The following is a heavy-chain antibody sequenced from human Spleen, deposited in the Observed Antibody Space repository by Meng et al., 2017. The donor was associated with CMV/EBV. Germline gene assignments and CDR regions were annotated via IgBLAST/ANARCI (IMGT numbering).Heavy chain of an antibody. J-gene: IGHJ4*02. CDR2: IYYSGST. CDR3: ARAAIADTFDY. V-gene: IGHV4-30-4*08. Sequence: QVHLNKSGRGLVRPLQPLSLTCTVSGGAISSGDSYWSSSRQPPGKGLEWIGYIYYSGSTYYNPSLKSRVTISVDTSKNQFSLKLSSVTAADTAVYYCARAAIADTFDYWGQGTLVTVSS. D-gene: IGHD6-13*01. CDR1: GGAISSGDSY.